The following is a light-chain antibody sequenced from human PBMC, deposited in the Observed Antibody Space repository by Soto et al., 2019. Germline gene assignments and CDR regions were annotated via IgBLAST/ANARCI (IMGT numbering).Light chain of an antibody. CDR2: EAS. CDR3: QHYDNLPYT. J-gene: IGKJ2*01. V-gene: IGKV1-33*01. CDR1: QDISNY. Sequence: DIQMTQSPSSLSASVGDRVTITCQASQDISNYLSWSQHKPGKPPKLLIYEASSLQTGVPSRFSGSGSGTDFTFTISSLQPEDIATYYCQHYDNLPYTFGRGTKLEIK.